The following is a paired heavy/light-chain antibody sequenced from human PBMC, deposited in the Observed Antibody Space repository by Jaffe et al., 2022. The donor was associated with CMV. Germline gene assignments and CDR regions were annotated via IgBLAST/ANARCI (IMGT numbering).Light chain of an antibody. Sequence: DIQMTQSPSSLSASVGDRVTITCRTSQSISTYLNWFQQKPGKAPRLLIYAVSTLQSGVPSRFSGSGSGTDFILTISSLQPEDSATYYCQQSYTTPRTFGQGTKVEI. CDR1: QSISTY. CDR2: AVS. J-gene: IGKJ1*01. CDR3: QQSYTTPRT. V-gene: IGKV1-39*01.
Heavy chain of an antibody. J-gene: IGHJ4*02. CDR1: GASVNSGGYY. V-gene: IGHV4-61*08. CDR3: TRDIVGTTSEN. CDR2: IDYSGST. Sequence: QVQLQESGPGLVKPSETLSLTCTVSGASVNSGGYYWSWVRQPPGKGLEWIGFIDYSGSTNYNPSLKSRVAMSVDTSQNQFSLRLTSVTAADTAYYYCTRDIVGTTSENWGQGALVTVSS. D-gene: IGHD1-26*01.